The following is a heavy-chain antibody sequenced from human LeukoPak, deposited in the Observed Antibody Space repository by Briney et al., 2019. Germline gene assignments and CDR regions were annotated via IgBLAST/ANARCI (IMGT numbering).Heavy chain of an antibody. Sequence: PSETLPLTCTVSGGSISSYYWSWIRQPPGKGLEWIGYIYYSGSTNYNPSLKSRVTISVDTSKNQFSLKLSSVTAADTAVYYCARGRPYCGGDCYPHLDYWGQGTLVTVSS. V-gene: IGHV4-59*01. J-gene: IGHJ4*02. CDR2: IYYSGST. D-gene: IGHD2-21*02. CDR1: GGSISSYY. CDR3: ARGRPYCGGDCYPHLDY.